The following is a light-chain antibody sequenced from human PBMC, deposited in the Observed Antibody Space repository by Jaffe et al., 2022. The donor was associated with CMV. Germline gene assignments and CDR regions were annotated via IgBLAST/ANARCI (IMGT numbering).Light chain of an antibody. J-gene: IGKJ4*01. CDR1: QTVASTY. V-gene: IGKV3-20*01. CDR2: GAS. CDR3: QQYGSSLLT. Sequence: EIVLTQSPGTLSLSPGERVTLSCRASQTVASTYLAWYQQKPGQAPRLLIYGASSRATGTPDRFSGSGSGTHFSLTITRLEPEDFAVYYCQQYGSSLLTFGGGTKVEIK.